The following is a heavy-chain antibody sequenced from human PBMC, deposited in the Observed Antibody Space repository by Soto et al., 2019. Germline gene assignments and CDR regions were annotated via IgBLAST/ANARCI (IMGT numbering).Heavy chain of an antibody. J-gene: IGHJ4*02. CDR2: IYYSGMT. Sequence: KPSETLSLTCTVSGVSVSTGGYFWTWIRQHPGKGLEWIGNIYYSGMTYYNPSLRGRVSISLDPSESQFSLKLNPVTAADTAVYYCARDSSGPGYSYGKFDYWGQGALVTVSS. CDR3: ARDSSGPGYSYGKFDY. D-gene: IGHD5-18*01. V-gene: IGHV4-31*03. CDR1: GVSVSTGGYF.